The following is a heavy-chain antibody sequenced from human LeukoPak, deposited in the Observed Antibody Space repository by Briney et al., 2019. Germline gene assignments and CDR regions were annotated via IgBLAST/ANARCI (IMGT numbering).Heavy chain of an antibody. V-gene: IGHV4-38-2*02. Sequence: SETLSLICTVSGYSISSGYYWGWIRQPPGKGLEWIGSIYYSGYTYYNPSLESRVTISVDTSKNQFSLKLSSVTAADTAVYYCAKHYMGSYYNRGLDYWGQGTLVTVSS. D-gene: IGHD3-10*01. CDR2: IYYSGYT. J-gene: IGHJ4*02. CDR3: AKHYMGSYYNRGLDY. CDR1: GYSISSGYY.